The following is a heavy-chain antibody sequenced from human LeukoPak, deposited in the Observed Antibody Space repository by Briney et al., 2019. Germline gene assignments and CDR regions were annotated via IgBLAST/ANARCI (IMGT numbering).Heavy chain of an antibody. J-gene: IGHJ4*02. Sequence: ASETLSLTCTVSGGSISSYYWSWIRQPPGKGLEWIGYIYYSGSTNYNPSLKSRVTISVDTSKNQFSLKLSSVTAADTAVYYCARWMVGALDYWGQGTLVTVSS. CDR3: ARWMVGALDY. CDR1: GGSISSYY. D-gene: IGHD1-26*01. V-gene: IGHV4-59*08. CDR2: IYYSGST.